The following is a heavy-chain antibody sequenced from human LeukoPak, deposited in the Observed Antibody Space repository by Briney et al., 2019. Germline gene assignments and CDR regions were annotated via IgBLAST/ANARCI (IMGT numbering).Heavy chain of an antibody. CDR2: ISGSGGST. D-gene: IGHD1-1*01. Sequence: GGSLRLSCAASGFTFSSYAMSWVRQAPGKGLEWVSAISGSGGSTYYADSVKGRFTISRDNSKKTLYLQMNSLRAEDTAVYYCAKGQQNWYYYYMDVWGKGTTVTVSS. CDR1: GFTFSSYA. V-gene: IGHV3-23*01. J-gene: IGHJ6*03. CDR3: AKGQQNWYYYYMDV.